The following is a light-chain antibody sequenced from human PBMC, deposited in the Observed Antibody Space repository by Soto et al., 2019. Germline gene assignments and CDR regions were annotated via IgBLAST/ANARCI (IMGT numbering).Light chain of an antibody. J-gene: IGLJ7*01. CDR1: TSNIENNY. Sequence: QSVLTQPPSMSAAPGQKVTISCSGGTSNIENNYVSWYQHLPGTAPKLLIYDNDERPSGIPDRFSASKSGTSATLGITGLQIGDEADYYCGAWDSSLSVVLFGGGTQLTVL. V-gene: IGLV1-51*01. CDR2: DND. CDR3: GAWDSSLSVVL.